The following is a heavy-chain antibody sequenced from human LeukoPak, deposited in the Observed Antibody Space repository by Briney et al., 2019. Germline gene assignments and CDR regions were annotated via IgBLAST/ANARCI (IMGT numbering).Heavy chain of an antibody. J-gene: IGHJ4*02. CDR3: AREVGIAAALY. D-gene: IGHD6-13*01. CDR1: GYTFTGYY. CDR2: INPNSGGT. Sequence: EASVKVSCKASGYTFTGYYVHWVRQAPGQGLEWMGWINPNSGGTNFAQRFQGRVTLTGDSSISSAYMELSRLTSDDTAVYYCAREVGIAAALYWGQGTLVTVSS. V-gene: IGHV1-2*02.